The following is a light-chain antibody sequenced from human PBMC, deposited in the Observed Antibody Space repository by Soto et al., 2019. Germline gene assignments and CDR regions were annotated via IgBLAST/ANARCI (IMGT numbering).Light chain of an antibody. V-gene: IGKV3-20*01. CDR2: GAS. J-gene: IGKJ2*01. Sequence: IVLTQSPGTLSLSPGETAILSCRASQSVTSSNLAWYQQRPGQAPRLLIYGASNRATGIAERFSGSGSGADFRLTISRLEPEDFAVYYCRHYGASQYTFGKGTKVDIK. CDR3: RHYGASQYT. CDR1: QSVTSSN.